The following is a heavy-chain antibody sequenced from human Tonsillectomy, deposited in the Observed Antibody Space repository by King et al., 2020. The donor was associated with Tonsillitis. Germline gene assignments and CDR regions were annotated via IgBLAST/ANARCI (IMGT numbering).Heavy chain of an antibody. CDR1: GFTFSSYW. J-gene: IGHJ5*02. D-gene: IGHD6-6*01. V-gene: IGHV3-74*02. CDR3: TRGDDKYSRGFDR. CDR2: INGDGGTT. Sequence: VQLVESGGGLVQPGGSLRLSCVASGFTFSSYWMNWVSHVPGKGLVWVSRINGDGGTTSYEDSVKGRFTISRDNAKNTLYLQMKSLRAEDTAVYYCTRGDDKYSRGFDRCGQGTLVT.